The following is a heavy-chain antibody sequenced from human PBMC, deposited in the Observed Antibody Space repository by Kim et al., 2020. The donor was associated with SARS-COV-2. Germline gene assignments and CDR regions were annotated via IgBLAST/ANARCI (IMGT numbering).Heavy chain of an antibody. Sequence: NPSLTSRVTISVDTSKNQFSLKLSSVTAADTAVYYCARQSCSSTSCYYFDYWGQGTLVTVSS. CDR3: ARQSCSSTSCYYFDY. J-gene: IGHJ4*02. V-gene: IGHV4-59*08. D-gene: IGHD2-2*01.